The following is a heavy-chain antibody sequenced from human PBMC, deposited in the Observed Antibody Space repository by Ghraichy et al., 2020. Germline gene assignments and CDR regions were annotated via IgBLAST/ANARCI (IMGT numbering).Heavy chain of an antibody. CDR2: ISGSGSTI. V-gene: IGHV3-48*02. CDR1: GFSFSTCN. Sequence: GGSLRLSCAASGFSFSTCNMNWVRQAPGKGLQWVSYISGSGSTIYYADSVKGRFTISRDNARNSLYLQMNSLRDEDTAVYYCAGAFDIWGQGTMVTVSS. J-gene: IGHJ3*02. CDR3: AGAFDI.